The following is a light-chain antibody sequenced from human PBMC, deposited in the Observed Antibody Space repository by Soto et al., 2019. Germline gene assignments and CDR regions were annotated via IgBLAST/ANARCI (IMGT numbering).Light chain of an antibody. Sequence: DIQMTQSPSSLSASVGDRVTITCQASQDIKNYLNWYQQKPGKAPNLLIYDASNLKTGVPSRFSGSGSGTHFTFPISSLQPEDIATYYCQHYDHPPPLSFGGGTKVEIK. CDR1: QDIKNY. V-gene: IGKV1-33*01. CDR2: DAS. J-gene: IGKJ4*01. CDR3: QHYDHPPPLS.